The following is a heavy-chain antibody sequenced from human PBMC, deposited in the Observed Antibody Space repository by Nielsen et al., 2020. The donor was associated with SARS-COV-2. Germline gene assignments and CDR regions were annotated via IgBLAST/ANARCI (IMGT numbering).Heavy chain of an antibody. Sequence: GGSLRLSCAASGFIVSSNYMSWVRQAAGKGLDWVSVIYTDGSTSHADSVKGRFTISRDNSKNTLYLQMNSLRAEDTAVYYCARDNWGRMDVWGQGTTVTVSS. CDR1: GFIVSSNY. D-gene: IGHD7-27*01. V-gene: IGHV3-66*01. CDR3: ARDNWGRMDV. J-gene: IGHJ6*02. CDR2: IYTDGST.